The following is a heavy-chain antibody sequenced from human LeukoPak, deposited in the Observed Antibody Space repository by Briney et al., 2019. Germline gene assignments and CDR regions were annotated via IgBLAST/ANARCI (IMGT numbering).Heavy chain of an antibody. D-gene: IGHD3-10*01. CDR1: GFSFSDFG. J-gene: IGHJ4*02. CDR2: IYYSGST. CDR3: ARERAGYGSGRRTKYYFDY. Sequence: GSLRLSCAASGFSFSDFGMNWVRQPPGKGLEWIGYIYYSGSTNYNPSLKSRVTISVDTSKNQFSLKLSSVTAADTAVYYCARERAGYGSGRRTKYYFDYWGQGTLVTVSS. V-gene: IGHV4-59*01.